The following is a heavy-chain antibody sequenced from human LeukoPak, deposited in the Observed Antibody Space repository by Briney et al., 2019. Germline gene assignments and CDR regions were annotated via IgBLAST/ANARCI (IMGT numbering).Heavy chain of an antibody. V-gene: IGHV3-23*01. CDR1: RFTFSNYA. J-gene: IGHJ4*02. CDR3: ARSTGNYDSSGYYLDY. D-gene: IGHD3-22*01. Sequence: PGGSLRLSCAASRFTFSNYAMSWVRQAPGKGLEWVSTISGSGGSTYYADSVKGRFTISRDNSKNTLYLQMNSLRAEDTAVYYCARSTGNYDSSGYYLDYWGQGTLVTVSS. CDR2: ISGSGGST.